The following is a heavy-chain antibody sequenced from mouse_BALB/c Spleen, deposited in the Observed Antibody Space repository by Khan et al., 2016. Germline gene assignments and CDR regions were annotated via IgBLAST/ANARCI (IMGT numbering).Heavy chain of an antibody. Sequence: VQLQQSGPELVKPGASVKVSCKGSGYAFTTYNMYWVKQSHGKSLEWIGYIDPYNGVSSYNQKFKDKATLTVDESSSTAYMHLNSLTSEDSAVYYWTRWDGSYVPFAYWGQGTLVTVSA. CDR3: TRWDGSYVPFAY. J-gene: IGHJ3*01. V-gene: IGHV1S135*01. CDR1: GYAFTTYN. CDR2: IDPYNGVS. D-gene: IGHD1-1*02.